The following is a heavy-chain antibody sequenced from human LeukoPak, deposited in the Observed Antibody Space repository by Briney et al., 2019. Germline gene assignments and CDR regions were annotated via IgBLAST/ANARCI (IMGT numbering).Heavy chain of an antibody. CDR3: AKDQRYCSGGSCYDNWFDP. V-gene: IGHV3-30-3*01. Sequence: GRSLRLSCAASGFTFSSYAMHWVRQAPGKGLEWVAVISYDGSNKYYADSVKGRFTISRDNSKNTLYLQMNSLRAEDTAVYYCAKDQRYCSGGSCYDNWFDPWGQGTLVTVSS. CDR1: GFTFSSYA. CDR2: ISYDGSNK. D-gene: IGHD2-15*01. J-gene: IGHJ5*02.